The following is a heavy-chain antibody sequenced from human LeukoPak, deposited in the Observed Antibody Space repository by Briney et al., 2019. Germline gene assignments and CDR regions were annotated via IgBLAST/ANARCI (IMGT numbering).Heavy chain of an antibody. CDR3: AREPTSYSSGSYFHH. CDR2: IAQDGKTK. CDR1: GFIFSNYG. D-gene: IGHD6-25*01. J-gene: IGHJ1*01. V-gene: IGHV3-30*03. Sequence: PGTSLRLSCAASGFIFSNYGMHSVRQAPGRGLEWVAVIAQDGKTKFYVDSVKGRFTISRDNSKNTLDPQMFSLRAEDTAVYYCAREPTSYSSGSYFHHWGQGTLVTVSS.